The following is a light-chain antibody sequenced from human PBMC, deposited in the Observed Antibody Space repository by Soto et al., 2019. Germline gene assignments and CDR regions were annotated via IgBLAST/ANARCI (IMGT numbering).Light chain of an antibody. J-gene: IGLJ3*02. CDR3: SSYAGSNNLV. CDR2: XXS. CDR1: SSDVGGYNY. Sequence: QSALTQPPSASGSPGQSVTISCTGTSSDVGGYNYVSWYQQHPGKAPQLMIYXXSKRPSXXXDRFSGSKSGNTASLTVSGLQAEDEADYYCSSYAGSNNLVFGGGTKLTVL. V-gene: IGLV2-8*01.